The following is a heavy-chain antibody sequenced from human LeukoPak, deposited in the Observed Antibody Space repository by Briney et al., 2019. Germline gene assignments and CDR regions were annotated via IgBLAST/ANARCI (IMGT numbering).Heavy chain of an antibody. CDR2: IYYSGST. V-gene: IGHV4-34*01. CDR3: ARLTVTTHYFDY. J-gene: IGHJ4*02. D-gene: IGHD4-17*01. CDR1: GGSFSGYY. Sequence: SETLSLTCAVYGGSFSGYYWSWIRQPPGKGLEWIGSIYYSGSTYYNPSLKSRVTISVDTSKNQFSLKLSSVTAADTAVYYCARLTVTTHYFDYWGQGTLVTVSS.